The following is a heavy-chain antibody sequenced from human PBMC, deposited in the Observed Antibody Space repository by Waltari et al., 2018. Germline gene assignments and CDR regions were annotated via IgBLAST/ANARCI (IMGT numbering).Heavy chain of an antibody. CDR3: ARLARNGTYSYFDY. CDR2: IYPGDSKT. J-gene: IGHJ4*02. V-gene: IGHV5-51*01. Sequence: EVQLVQSGAEVKKPGESLQISCKGSGYTFSDYWIAWVRQMPGEGLEWMGIIYPGDSKTRYSPSFQGQVSISADKSITTAYLQCSSLKASDSAMYYCARLARNGTYSYFDYWGQGTLVTVSS. CDR1: GYTFSDYW. D-gene: IGHD1-26*01.